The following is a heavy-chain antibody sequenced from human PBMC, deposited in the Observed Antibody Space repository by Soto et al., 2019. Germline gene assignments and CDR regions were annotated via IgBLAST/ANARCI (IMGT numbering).Heavy chain of an antibody. Sequence: QITLKASGPALVKPTQTLTLTCSFSGFSLNTRGVGVGWISQPPGKALEWLTVVYWDDDKRFSPSLKRRLTITKDAHKNQVVLTMTNVYPVDTAPYYCARLSYYATGSQTYDYWGQGTLVTVSS. J-gene: IGHJ4*02. CDR2: VYWDDDK. V-gene: IGHV2-5*02. CDR1: GFSLNTRGVG. D-gene: IGHD3-10*01. CDR3: ARLSYYATGSQTYDY.